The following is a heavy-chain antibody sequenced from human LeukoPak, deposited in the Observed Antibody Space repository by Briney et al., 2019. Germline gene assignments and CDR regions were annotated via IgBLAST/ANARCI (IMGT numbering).Heavy chain of an antibody. J-gene: IGHJ4*02. Sequence: PSETLSLTRIVSGYSISRGYYWGWIRQSPGKGLEWIGTVYHTGTTYYSPSLKGRLAISLDTSTNRFSLKLTSVTATDTAVYYCASAHYEATGLGYYFKFWGQGTLVSVSS. CDR3: ASAHYEATGLGYYFKF. V-gene: IGHV4-38-2*02. CDR2: VYHTGTT. CDR1: GYSISRGYY. D-gene: IGHD2-8*02.